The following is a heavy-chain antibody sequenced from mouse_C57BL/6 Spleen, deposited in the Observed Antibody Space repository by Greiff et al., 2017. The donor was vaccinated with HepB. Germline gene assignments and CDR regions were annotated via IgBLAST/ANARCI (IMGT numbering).Heavy chain of an antibody. D-gene: IGHD2-2*01. J-gene: IGHJ4*01. Sequence: QVQLQQPGAELVRPGSSVKLSCKASGYTFTSYWMHWVKQRPIQGLEWIGNIDPSDSETHYNQKFKDKATLTVDKSSSTAYMQLSSLTSEDSAVYYCARTPYGYDEPLYYAMDYWGQGTSVTVSS. V-gene: IGHV1-52*01. CDR2: IDPSDSET. CDR3: ARTPYGYDEPLYYAMDY. CDR1: GYTFTSYW.